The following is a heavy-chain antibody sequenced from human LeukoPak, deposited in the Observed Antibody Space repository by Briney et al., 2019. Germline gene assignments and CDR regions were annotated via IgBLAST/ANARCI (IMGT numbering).Heavy chain of an antibody. J-gene: IGHJ4*02. Sequence: GGSLRLSCAASGFTFSSYGMSWVRQAPGKGLEWVSVIGVSGDTSYADSVKGRFTISRDNAKNSLYLQMNSLRDEDTAVYYCARVITSYRIAVPVDYWGQGTLVTVSS. CDR1: GFTFSSYG. D-gene: IGHD6-19*01. V-gene: IGHV3-48*02. CDR2: IGVSGDT. CDR3: ARVITSYRIAVPVDY.